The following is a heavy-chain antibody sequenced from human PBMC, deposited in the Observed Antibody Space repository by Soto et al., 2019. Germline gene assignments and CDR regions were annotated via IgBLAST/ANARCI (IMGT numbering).Heavy chain of an antibody. CDR2: INHSGST. Sequence: SETLSLTCAVYGGSFSGYYWSWIRQPPGKGLEWIGEINHSGSTNYNPSLKSRVTISVDTSKNQFSLKLSSVTAADTAVYYCARRYGGHFDDWGQGTLVTVSS. J-gene: IGHJ4*02. CDR1: GGSFSGYY. D-gene: IGHD4-17*01. CDR3: ARRYGGHFDD. V-gene: IGHV4-34*01.